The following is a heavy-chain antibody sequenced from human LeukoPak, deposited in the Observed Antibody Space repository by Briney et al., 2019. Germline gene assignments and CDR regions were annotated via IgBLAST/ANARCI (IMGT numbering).Heavy chain of an antibody. J-gene: IGHJ4*02. V-gene: IGHV3-30-3*01. D-gene: IGHD3-10*01. CDR3: AREGVTRYYGSGGYYTY. CDR2: ISYDGSNK. Sequence: GGSLRLSCAASGFTFSSYAMHWVRQAPGKXLEWVAVISYDGSNKYYADSVKGRFTTSRDNSKNTLYLQMNSPRAEDTAVYYCAREGVTRYYGSGGYYTYWGQGTLVTVSS. CDR1: GFTFSSYA.